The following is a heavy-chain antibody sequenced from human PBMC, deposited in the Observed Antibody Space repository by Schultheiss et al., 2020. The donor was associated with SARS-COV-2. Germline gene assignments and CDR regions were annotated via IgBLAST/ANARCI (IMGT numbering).Heavy chain of an antibody. Sequence: GSLRLSCAVSGYSISSGYYWGWIRQPPGKGLEWIGSIYHSGSTYYNPSLKSRVTISVGTSTNQFSLILSSMTAADTAVYYCARLQVGAHFDYWGHGSLVTVSS. CDR2: IYHSGST. D-gene: IGHD2-8*02. J-gene: IGHJ4*01. V-gene: IGHV4-38-2*01. CDR1: GYSISSGYY. CDR3: ARLQVGAHFDY.